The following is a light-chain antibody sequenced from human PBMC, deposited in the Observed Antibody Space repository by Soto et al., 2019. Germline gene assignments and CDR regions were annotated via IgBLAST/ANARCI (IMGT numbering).Light chain of an antibody. Sequence: QSALTQPPSASGSPGQSGTISCTGTSRDVGVYNYVSWYQQHPGKAPKLMIYEVSKRPSGVPHRFSGSKSGKTASRTVSGLQAEDEADYYCTSYAGSDIGVFGGGTKLTVL. J-gene: IGLJ3*02. V-gene: IGLV2-8*01. CDR2: EVS. CDR3: TSYAGSDIGV. CDR1: SRDVGVYNY.